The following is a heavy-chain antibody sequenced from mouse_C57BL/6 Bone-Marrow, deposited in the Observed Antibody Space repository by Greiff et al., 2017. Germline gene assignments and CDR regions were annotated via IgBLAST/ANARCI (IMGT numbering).Heavy chain of an antibody. V-gene: IGHV1-82*01. CDR2: IYPGDGDT. CDR1: GYAFSSSW. CDR3: AKLYSIFGYDY. D-gene: IGHD2-5*01. Sequence: QVQLQQSGPELVKPGASVKMSCKASGYAFSSSWMNWVKQRPGKGLEWIGRIYPGDGDTKYNGKFKGKATLTADKSSSTAYMQLSSLTSEDSAVYFSAKLYSIFGYDYWGQGTTLTVSS. J-gene: IGHJ2*01.